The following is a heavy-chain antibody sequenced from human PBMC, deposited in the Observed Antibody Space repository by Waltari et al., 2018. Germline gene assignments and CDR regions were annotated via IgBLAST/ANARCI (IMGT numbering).Heavy chain of an antibody. J-gene: IGHJ3*02. D-gene: IGHD2-21*02. V-gene: IGHV1-69*13. CDR2: IIPICGTT. CDR1: GGTFSSYA. Sequence: QVQLVQSGAEVKKPGSSVKVSCKACGGTFSSYAISWVRQAPGQGLAWMGGIIPICGTTNYAQKFQGRVTITADESTSTAYMELSSLSSEDTAVYYCARDLSDGAFDIWGQGTMVTVSS. CDR3: ARDLSDGAFDI.